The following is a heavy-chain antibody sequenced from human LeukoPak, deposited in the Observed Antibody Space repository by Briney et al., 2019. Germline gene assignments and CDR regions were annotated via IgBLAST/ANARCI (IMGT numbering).Heavy chain of an antibody. Sequence: ASVKVSCKASGYTFTSYGISWVRQAPGQGLEWMGWISAYNGNTNYAQKLQGRVTMTTDTSTSTAYMELRSLRSDDTAVYYCAREGRDDFWSGYFAPPHHDWFDPWGQGTLVTVSS. CDR3: AREGRDDFWSGYFAPPHHDWFDP. V-gene: IGHV1-18*01. CDR2: ISAYNGNT. D-gene: IGHD3-3*01. J-gene: IGHJ5*02. CDR1: GYTFTSYG.